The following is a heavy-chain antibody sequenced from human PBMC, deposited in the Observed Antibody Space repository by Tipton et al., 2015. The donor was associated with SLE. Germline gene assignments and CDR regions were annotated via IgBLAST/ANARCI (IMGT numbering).Heavy chain of an antibody. CDR2: ISPYNGDT. D-gene: IGHD4-17*01. V-gene: IGHV1-18*01. CDR1: GYTFASFG. CDR3: ARTTTETASIDAFDI. J-gene: IGHJ3*02. Sequence: QSGAEVKKPGASVKVSCKASGYTFASFGVSWVRQAPGQGLEWMGWISPYNGDTNYAPKVQGRVTMTTDTSTSTAYMELRSLKSDDTAVYYCARTTTETASIDAFDIWGQGTMLAVSS.